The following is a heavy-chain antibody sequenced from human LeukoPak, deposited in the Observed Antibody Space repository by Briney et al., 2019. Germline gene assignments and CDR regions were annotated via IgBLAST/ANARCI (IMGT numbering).Heavy chain of an antibody. J-gene: IGHJ6*03. CDR2: MNPNSGNT. CDR3: ESVYEFGPLGGGMDV. V-gene: IGHV1-8*01. Sequence: GASVKVSCKASGYTFTSYDINWVRQATGQGLEWMGWMNPNSGNTGYAQKFQGRVTMTRNTSISTAYMELSSLRSEDTAVYYCESVYEFGPLGGGMDVWGKGTTVTVSS. D-gene: IGHD5/OR15-5a*01. CDR1: GYTFTSYD.